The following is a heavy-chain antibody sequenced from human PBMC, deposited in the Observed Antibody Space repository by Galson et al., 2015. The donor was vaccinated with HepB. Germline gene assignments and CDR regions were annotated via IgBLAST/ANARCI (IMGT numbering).Heavy chain of an antibody. CDR2: IHGSSRYI. CDR3: VRDSVWGEDPPNFDN. J-gene: IGHJ4*02. Sequence: SLRLSCAASGFTFSSYTMSWVRQAPGRGLEWVSSIHGSSRYIYYADSLRGRFTISRDNANNSLFLQLNRLEAEDTAVCFCVRDSVWGEDPPNFDNWGQGTLVAVSS. CDR1: GFTFSSYT. V-gene: IGHV3-21*01. D-gene: IGHD1-26*01.